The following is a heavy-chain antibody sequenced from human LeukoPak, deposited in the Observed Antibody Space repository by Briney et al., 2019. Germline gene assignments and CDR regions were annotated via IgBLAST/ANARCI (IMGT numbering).Heavy chain of an antibody. CDR1: GLTFSSYE. D-gene: IGHD3-10*02. V-gene: IGHV3-48*03. J-gene: IGHJ6*04. CDR2: ISSSGSTI. CDR3: AELGITMIGGV. Sequence: GGSLRLSCAASGLTFSSYEMNWVRQAPGKGLEWVSYISSSGSTIYYADSVKGRFTISRDNAKNSLYLQMNSLRAEDTAVYYCAELGITMIGGVWGKGTTVTISS.